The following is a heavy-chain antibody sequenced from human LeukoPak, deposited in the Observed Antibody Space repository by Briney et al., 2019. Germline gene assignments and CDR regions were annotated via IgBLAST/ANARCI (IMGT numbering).Heavy chain of an antibody. D-gene: IGHD6-13*01. V-gene: IGHV3-7*01. CDR3: AREDIYSSSWYEDF. CDR2: IKQDGSEK. Sequence: PGGSLRLSCAASGFTFSSYAMSWVRQAPGKGLEWVANIKQDGSEKYYVDSVKGRFTISRDNAKNSLYLQMNSLRAEDTAVYYCAREDIYSSSWYEDFWGQGTLVTVSS. CDR1: GFTFSSYA. J-gene: IGHJ4*02.